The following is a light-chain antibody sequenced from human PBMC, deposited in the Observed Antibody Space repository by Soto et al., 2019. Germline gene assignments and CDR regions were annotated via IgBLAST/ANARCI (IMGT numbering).Light chain of an antibody. Sequence: DIQMTQSPSSVSASIGDTPTITCRASQDINVYLNSYQQKPGEVPKLLIYSASTLHSGVPSRFTGSGSETDFTLTIRSLQPEDFATYYCQHGYVAPYSFGQGTKVDIK. V-gene: IGKV1-39*01. CDR3: QHGYVAPYS. CDR2: SAS. CDR1: QDINVY. J-gene: IGKJ2*03.